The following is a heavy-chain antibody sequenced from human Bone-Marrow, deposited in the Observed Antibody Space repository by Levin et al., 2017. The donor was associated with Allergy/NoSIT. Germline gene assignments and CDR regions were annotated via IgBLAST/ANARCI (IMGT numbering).Heavy chain of an antibody. D-gene: IGHD6-13*01. Sequence: GGSLRLSCEASGFIFRSYNMHWVRQAPGKGLEWVSSVSISSSYIYYADSVKGRFTISRDDAKNSLYLQMNSLRVEDTAVHYCASPLYSGSWYEGYWGQGTLVTVSS. J-gene: IGHJ4*02. CDR2: VSISSSYI. CDR3: ASPLYSGSWYEGY. V-gene: IGHV3-21*01. CDR1: GFIFRSYN.